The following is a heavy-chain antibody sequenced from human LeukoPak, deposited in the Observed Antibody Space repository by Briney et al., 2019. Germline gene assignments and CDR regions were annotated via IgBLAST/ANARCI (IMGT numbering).Heavy chain of an antibody. CDR2: INHNGNVN. J-gene: IGHJ6*02. CDR1: GFTFSSYW. CDR3: ARGGGLDV. V-gene: IGHV3-7*03. Sequence: GGSLRLSCAASGFTFSSYWMNWARQAPGKGLEWVASINHNGNVNHYVDSVKGRFTISRDNAKNSLYLQMSNLRAEDTAVYFCARGGGLDVWGQGATVTVSS. D-gene: IGHD3-16*01.